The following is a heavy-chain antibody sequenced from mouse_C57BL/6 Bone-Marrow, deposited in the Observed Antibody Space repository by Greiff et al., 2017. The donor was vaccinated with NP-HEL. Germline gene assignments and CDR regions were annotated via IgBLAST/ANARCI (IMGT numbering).Heavy chain of an antibody. V-gene: IGHV2-9-1*01. CDR3: ARKELGWLLTFAY. CDR2: IWTGGGT. CDR1: GFSLTSYA. J-gene: IGHJ3*01. D-gene: IGHD2-3*01. Sequence: VKLVESGPGLVAPSQSLSITCTVSGFSLTSYAISWVRQPPGTGLEWLGVIWTGGGTNYNSALKYRLSISKDNSKSQVFLKMNSLQTDDTARYYCARKELGWLLTFAYWGQGTLVTVSA.